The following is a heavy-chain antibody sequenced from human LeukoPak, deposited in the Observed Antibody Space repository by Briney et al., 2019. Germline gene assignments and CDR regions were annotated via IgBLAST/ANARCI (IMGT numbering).Heavy chain of an antibody. Sequence: PGGSLRLSCAPSGLTFSSYSMNWVRQAPGKGLEWVSSISSSRNYIYYADSEKGRFTIPRDNAKNPLYLQMNSLRAEDTAVYYCAADIVVVPAADVRPPFAPWGQGTLVTVSS. D-gene: IGHD2-2*01. V-gene: IGHV3-21*01. CDR1: GLTFSSYS. CDR3: AADIVVVPAADVRPPFAP. J-gene: IGHJ5*02. CDR2: ISSSRNYI.